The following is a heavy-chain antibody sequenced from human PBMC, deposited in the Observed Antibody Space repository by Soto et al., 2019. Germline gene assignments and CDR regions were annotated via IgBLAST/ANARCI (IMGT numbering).Heavy chain of an antibody. CDR2: IYYSGST. CDR1: GGSISSGDYY. Sequence: QVQLQESGPGLVKPSQTLSLTCTVSGGSISSGDYYWSWIRQPPGKGLEWIGYIYYSGSTYYNPSLKIRLTISVDPSKNQFSLKLSSVTAADTAVYYCARDQYGGNLDWFDPWGQGTLVTVSS. CDR3: ARDQYGGNLDWFDP. V-gene: IGHV4-30-4*01. D-gene: IGHD2-21*01. J-gene: IGHJ5*02.